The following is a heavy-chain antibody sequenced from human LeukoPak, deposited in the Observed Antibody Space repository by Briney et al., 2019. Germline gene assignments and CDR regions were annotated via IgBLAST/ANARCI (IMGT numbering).Heavy chain of an antibody. V-gene: IGHV1-69*13. J-gene: IGHJ3*02. CDR1: GGTFSSYA. Sequence: ASVKVSCKASGGTFSSYAISWVRQAPGQGLEWMGGIIPIFGTANYAQEFQGRVTITADESTSTAYMELSSLRSEDTAVYYCASASGNSSGYYYGSGAFDIWGQGTMVTVSS. CDR3: ASASGNSSGYYYGSGAFDI. D-gene: IGHD3-22*01. CDR2: IIPIFGTA.